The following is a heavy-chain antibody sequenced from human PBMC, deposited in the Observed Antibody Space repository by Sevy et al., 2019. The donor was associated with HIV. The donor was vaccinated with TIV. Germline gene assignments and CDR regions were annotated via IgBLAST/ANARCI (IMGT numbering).Heavy chain of an antibody. J-gene: IGHJ3*02. Sequence: GESLKISCAASGFTFSNAWMSWVRQAPGKGLEWVGRIRSKTDGGTTDYAAPVKGRFTISRDDSKNTLYLQMNSLKTEDTAVYYCITDLLIGYYDFWSGYPVIDAFDIWGQGTMVTVSS. CDR1: GFTFSNAW. CDR2: IRSKTDGGTT. D-gene: IGHD3-3*01. V-gene: IGHV3-15*01. CDR3: ITDLLIGYYDFWSGYPVIDAFDI.